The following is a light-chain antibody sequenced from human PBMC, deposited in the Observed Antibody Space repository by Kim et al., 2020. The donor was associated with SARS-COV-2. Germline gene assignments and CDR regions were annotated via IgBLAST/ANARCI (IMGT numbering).Light chain of an antibody. V-gene: IGKV1-5*03. J-gene: IGKJ1*01. CDR2: EAS. CDR3: QQYRSYVWT. Sequence: ASVGDRVTITCRASQSISGLLAWYQQKPGKAPKLLIDEASTLRTGVPSRFSGSGSGTEFTLTISSLQADDFAAYYCQQYRSYVWTFGQGTKVDIK. CDR1: QSISGL.